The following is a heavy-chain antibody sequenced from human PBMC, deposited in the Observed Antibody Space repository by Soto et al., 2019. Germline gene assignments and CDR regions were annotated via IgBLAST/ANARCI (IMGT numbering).Heavy chain of an antibody. J-gene: IGHJ6*02. CDR2: VYYDGGS. CDR1: GGSIDGRN. CDR3: VRQGIGNLHGLVDV. D-gene: IGHD3-10*01. Sequence: QVQLQESGPGLVKPSETLSLTCTVSGGSIDGRNCAWIRQPPGKGLEWLGYVYYDGGSSYNPSVKSRLTLSMDRSKSQFSLQLRSVTAADTAVYYCVRQGIGNLHGLVDVWGRGTTVTVSS. V-gene: IGHV4-59*08.